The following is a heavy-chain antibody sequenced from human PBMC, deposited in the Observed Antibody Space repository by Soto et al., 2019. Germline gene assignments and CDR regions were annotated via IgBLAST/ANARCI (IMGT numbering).Heavy chain of an antibody. D-gene: IGHD5-12*01. CDR2: IYYSGST. CDR3: ARSYRGYDPFDY. V-gene: IGHV4-59*01. J-gene: IGHJ4*02. Sequence: QVQLQESGPGLVKPSETLSLTCTVSGGSISSYYWSWIRQPPGKGLEWIGYIYYSGSTNYNPSLKSRVTISVDTSKNQFSLKLSSVTAADTAVYYCARSYRGYDPFDYWGQGTLVTVSS. CDR1: GGSISSYY.